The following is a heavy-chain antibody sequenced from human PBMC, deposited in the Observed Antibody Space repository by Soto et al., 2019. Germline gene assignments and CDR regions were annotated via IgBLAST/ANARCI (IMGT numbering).Heavy chain of an antibody. D-gene: IGHD3-16*02. CDR2: IIPIFGTA. CDR1: GGTFSSYA. V-gene: IGHV1-69*12. Sequence: QVQLVQSGAEVKKPGSSVKVSCKASGGTFSSYAISWVRQAPGQGLEWMGGIIPIFGTANYAQKFQGRVTITADATTSTAYMELSSLRSEDTAVYYCAPNYDYVWGSYPAAQFDPWGQGTLVTVSS. CDR3: APNYDYVWGSYPAAQFDP. J-gene: IGHJ5*02.